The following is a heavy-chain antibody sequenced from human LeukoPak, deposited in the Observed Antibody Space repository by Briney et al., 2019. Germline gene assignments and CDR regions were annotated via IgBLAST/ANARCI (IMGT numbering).Heavy chain of an antibody. D-gene: IGHD4-11*01. V-gene: IGHV3-30-3*01. Sequence: GGSPRLSCAASGFTFSSYAMHWVRQAPGKGLEWVAVISYDGSNKYYAASVKGRLTISRDNSKNTLYLQMNSLRAEDTAVYYCARDLQNWFDPWGQGTLVTVSS. J-gene: IGHJ5*02. CDR1: GFTFSSYA. CDR3: ARDLQNWFDP. CDR2: ISYDGSNK.